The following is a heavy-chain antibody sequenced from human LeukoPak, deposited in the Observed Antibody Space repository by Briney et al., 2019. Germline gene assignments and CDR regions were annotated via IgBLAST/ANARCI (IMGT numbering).Heavy chain of an antibody. V-gene: IGHV1-69*06. CDR1: GGTFSSYA. Sequence: SVKVSCKASGGTFSSYAISWVRQAPGQGLEWMGGIIPIFGTANYAQKFQGRVTITADKSTSTAYMELSNLRSEDTAVYYCAREAAVAGTEYWGQGTLVTVSS. J-gene: IGHJ4*02. CDR3: AREAAVAGTEY. CDR2: IIPIFGTA. D-gene: IGHD6-19*01.